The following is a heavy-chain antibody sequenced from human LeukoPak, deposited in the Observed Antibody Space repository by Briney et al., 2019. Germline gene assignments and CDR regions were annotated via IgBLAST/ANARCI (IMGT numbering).Heavy chain of an antibody. D-gene: IGHD6-19*01. V-gene: IGHV4-30-4*01. J-gene: IGHJ4*02. CDR3: ASRGHSSGWYFFDY. CDR1: GGAISSGDYY. Sequence: PSQTLSLTCTVSGGAISSGDYYWSWIRQPPGKGLEWIGHIYYSGSTYYNPSLKSRVTISVDTSKNQFSLKLSSVTAADTAVYYCASRGHSSGWYFFDYWGQGTLVTVSS. CDR2: IYYSGST.